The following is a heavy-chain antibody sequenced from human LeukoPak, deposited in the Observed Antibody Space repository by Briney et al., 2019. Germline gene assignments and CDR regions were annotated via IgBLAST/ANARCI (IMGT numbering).Heavy chain of an antibody. J-gene: IGHJ5*02. D-gene: IGHD3-22*01. Sequence: ASVKVSCKASGFTSTDFYIYWVRQAPGQGLEWMGWINPRNGGTYFAQKFQGRVTMTRDTSITTAYLELSSLRSDDTAVYYCARDTGDGYDNWFDPWGQGTLVTVSS. V-gene: IGHV1-2*02. CDR1: GFTSTDFY. CDR2: INPRNGGT. CDR3: ARDTGDGYDNWFDP.